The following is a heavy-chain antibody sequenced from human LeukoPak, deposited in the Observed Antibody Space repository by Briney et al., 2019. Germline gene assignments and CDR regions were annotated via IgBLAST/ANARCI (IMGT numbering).Heavy chain of an antibody. J-gene: IGHJ5*02. D-gene: IGHD1-14*01. CDR2: ISSSGGST. CDR3: AKDKVTACWFDP. CDR1: GFTFSSYA. V-gene: IGHV3-23*01. Sequence: PGESLTLSCAASGFTFSSYAMSWVRHPPAKGLEWVSAISSSGGSTYYADSVKGRFTISRDNSKNTLYLQMNSLRAEDTAVYYCAKDKVTACWFDPWGQGTLVTVSS.